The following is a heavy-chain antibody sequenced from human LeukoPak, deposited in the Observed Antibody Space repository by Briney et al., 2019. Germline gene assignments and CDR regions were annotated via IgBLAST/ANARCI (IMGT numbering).Heavy chain of an antibody. CDR2: MNPNSGNT. J-gene: IGHJ4*02. V-gene: IGHV1-8*01. D-gene: IGHD5-24*01. CDR1: GYTFTSYD. CDR3: ARGEMATTSFDY. Sequence: ASVKVSCKASGYTFTSYDINWVRQATGQGLEWMGRMNPNSGNTGYAQKFQGRVTMTRNTSISTAYMELSSLRSEDTAVYYCARGEMATTSFDYWGQGTLVTVSS.